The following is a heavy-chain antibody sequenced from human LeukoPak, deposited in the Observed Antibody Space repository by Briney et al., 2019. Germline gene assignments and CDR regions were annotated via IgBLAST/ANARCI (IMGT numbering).Heavy chain of an antibody. Sequence: ASVKVSCKASGYTFTSYYMHWVRQAPGQGLEWMGIINPSGGSTSYAQKFQGRVTMTRDTSTSTVYMELSSLRSEDTAVYYCARDLAVAGTAKYFQHWGQGTLVTVSS. D-gene: IGHD6-19*01. CDR2: INPSGGST. V-gene: IGHV1-46*01. J-gene: IGHJ1*01. CDR3: ARDLAVAGTAKYFQH. CDR1: GYTFTSYY.